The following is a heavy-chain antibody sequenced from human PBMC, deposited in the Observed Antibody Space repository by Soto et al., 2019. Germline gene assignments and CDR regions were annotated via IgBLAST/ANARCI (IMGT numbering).Heavy chain of an antibody. J-gene: IGHJ6*02. CDR1: GFTFSSYG. V-gene: IGHV3-30*18. Sequence: GSLRISCASSGFTFSSYGMHWVRQAPGKGLEWVAVISYDGSNKYYADSVKGRFTISRDNSKNTLYLQMSSLRAEDTAVYYCVKDGSSGWPYYYGLDVWGQGTTVTVSS. CDR3: VKDGSSGWPYYYGLDV. D-gene: IGHD6-19*01. CDR2: ISYDGSNK.